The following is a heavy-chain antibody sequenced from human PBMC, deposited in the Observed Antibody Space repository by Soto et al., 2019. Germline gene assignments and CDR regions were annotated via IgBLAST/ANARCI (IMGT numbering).Heavy chain of an antibody. D-gene: IGHD2-2*01. CDR3: ARHKYSSRKVDDAFDI. J-gene: IGHJ3*02. V-gene: IGHV5-51*01. Sequence: PGESLKISCQGSGYTFTSHWIAWVRQTPGKGLEWMGIIYPGDSESRYSTSFQGQVTISADKSISTAYLQWNSLKASDTAMYYCARHKYSSRKVDDAFDIWGQGTKVTVSS. CDR2: IYPGDSES. CDR1: GYTFTSHW.